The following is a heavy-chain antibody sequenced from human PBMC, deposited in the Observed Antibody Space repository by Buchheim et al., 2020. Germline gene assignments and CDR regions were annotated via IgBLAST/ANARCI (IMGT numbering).Heavy chain of an antibody. V-gene: IGHV3-11*06. Sequence: QVQLVESGGGLVKPGGSPRLSCVASGFTFSDYYMSWIRQAPGKGLEWVSYISSSSSYTNYADSVKGRFTISRDHAKNSLYLQMNSLRAEETAVYYCAREGGVVIKGAVYYYGMDVWGQGTT. D-gene: IGHD3-22*01. CDR3: AREGGVVIKGAVYYYGMDV. CDR1: GFTFSDYY. J-gene: IGHJ6*02. CDR2: ISSSSSYT.